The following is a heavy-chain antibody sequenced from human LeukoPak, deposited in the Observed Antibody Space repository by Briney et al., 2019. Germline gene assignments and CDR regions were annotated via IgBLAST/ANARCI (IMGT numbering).Heavy chain of an antibody. Sequence: PGGSLSPSWAASGFTFSSYGMHWVRQAPGKGLGWVAVIWYDGSNKYYADSVKGRFTISRDNAKNSLFLQMNSLRVEDTAVYYCARVAVTAPRHWGQGTLVTVSS. CDR2: IWYDGSNK. D-gene: IGHD6-19*01. CDR1: GFTFSSYG. V-gene: IGHV3-33*01. CDR3: ARVAVTAPRH. J-gene: IGHJ1*01.